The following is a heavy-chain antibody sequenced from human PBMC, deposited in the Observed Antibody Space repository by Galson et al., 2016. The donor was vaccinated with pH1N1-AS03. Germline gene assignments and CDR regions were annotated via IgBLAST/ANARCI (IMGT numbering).Heavy chain of an antibody. CDR3: ARKGDSRRWYALDY. CDR1: GGTLRNYA. D-gene: IGHD6-13*01. V-gene: IGHV1-69*13. J-gene: IGHJ4*02. Sequence: SVKVSCKASGGTLRNYAFTWVRQAPGQGLEWMGGIIPLFGTANYAQNFQGKITITADESTNTVYMDLSSLRSEDTAIYYCARKGDSRRWYALDYWGQGTLVTVSS. CDR2: IIPLFGTA.